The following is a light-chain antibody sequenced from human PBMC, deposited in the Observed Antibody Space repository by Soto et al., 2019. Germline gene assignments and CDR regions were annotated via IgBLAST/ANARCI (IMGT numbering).Light chain of an antibody. Sequence: DIQMTQSPSYVSASVGDRVIITCQASRGISSWLAWYQQRPGKAPNLLIYGASTLQTGVPSRFSGSGSGTDFTLTITNLQPEDFATYYCQQSNSFPLSFGGGTKVEIK. J-gene: IGKJ4*01. V-gene: IGKV1-12*01. CDR1: RGISSW. CDR3: QQSNSFPLS. CDR2: GAS.